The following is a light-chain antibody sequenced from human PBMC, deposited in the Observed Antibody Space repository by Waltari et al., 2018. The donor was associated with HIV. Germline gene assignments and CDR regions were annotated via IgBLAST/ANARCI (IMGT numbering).Light chain of an antibody. J-gene: IGLJ1*01. CDR3: QVWESSSSHSYV. CDR1: NIGSKT. Sequence: SYVLTQPPSVSVAPGQTARISCGGNNIGSKTVHWYRQRPGQAPVLVVYDDSVRPSAIPERFSGSNSGNTATLTIGLVEAGDEADYYCQVWESSSSHSYVFGTGTTVTVL. CDR2: DDS. V-gene: IGLV3-21*02.